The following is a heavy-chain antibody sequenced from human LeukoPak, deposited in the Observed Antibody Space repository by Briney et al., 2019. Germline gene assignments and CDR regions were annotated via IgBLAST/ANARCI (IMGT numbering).Heavy chain of an antibody. D-gene: IGHD6-19*01. CDR2: ISTSGST. CDR1: GVSISSYY. CDR3: ARHEEGSGWYRSYIDL. J-gene: IGHJ2*01. Sequence: SETLSLTCTVSGVSISSYYCSWFRQPPGKGLEWIGYISTSGSTDYSPSLKSRVTMSKDTSKNQFSLNLSSVTAADTAVYYCARHEEGSGWYRSYIDLWGRGTLVIVSS. V-gene: IGHV4-4*09.